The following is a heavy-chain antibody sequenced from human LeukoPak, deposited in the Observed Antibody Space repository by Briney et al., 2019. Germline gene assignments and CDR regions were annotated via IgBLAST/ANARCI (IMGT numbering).Heavy chain of an antibody. V-gene: IGHV5-51*01. CDR3: ASTPGLHDPDAFDI. Sequence: PGESLKISCKGSGYSFTSYWIGWVRQMLGRGLEWMGIIYPGDSDTRYSPSFQGRVTISADKSISTAYLQWSSLKASDTAMYYCASTPGLHDPDAFDIWGQGTMVTVSS. CDR2: IYPGDSDT. J-gene: IGHJ3*02. D-gene: IGHD3/OR15-3a*01. CDR1: GYSFTSYW.